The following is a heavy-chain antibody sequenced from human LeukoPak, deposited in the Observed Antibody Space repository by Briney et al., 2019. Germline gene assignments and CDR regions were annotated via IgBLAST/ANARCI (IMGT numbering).Heavy chain of an antibody. CDR3: ARAGMDGRGYYQGFDY. CDR1: GFTFSSYA. J-gene: IGHJ4*02. D-gene: IGHD3-22*01. Sequence: QTGGSLRLSCAASGFTFSSYAMSWVRQAPEKGLEWVSTISGSGSTTFYADSMKGRFTISRDNAKNSLFLQMNSLRGEDTALYYCARAGMDGRGYYQGFDYWGQGTLVTVSS. CDR2: ISGSGSTT. V-gene: IGHV3-23*01.